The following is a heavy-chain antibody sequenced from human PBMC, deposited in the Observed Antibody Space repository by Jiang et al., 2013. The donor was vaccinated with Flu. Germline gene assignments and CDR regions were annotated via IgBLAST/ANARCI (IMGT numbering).Heavy chain of an antibody. CDR1: GGSFSGYY. V-gene: IGHV4-34*01. Sequence: GSGLVKPSETLSLTCAVYGGSFSGYYWSWIRQPPGKGLEWIGEINHSGSTNYNPSLKSRVTISVDTSKNQFSLKLSSVTAADTAVYYCARVSGIVVVPAAMNSPHRPYYYYGMDVWGQGTTVTVSS. D-gene: IGHD2-2*01. J-gene: IGHJ6*02. CDR2: INHSGST. CDR3: ARVSGIVVVPAAMNSPHRPYYYYGMDV.